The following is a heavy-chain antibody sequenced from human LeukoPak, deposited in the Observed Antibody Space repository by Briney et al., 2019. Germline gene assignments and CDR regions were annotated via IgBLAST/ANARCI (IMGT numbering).Heavy chain of an antibody. CDR2: ISWDGGST. D-gene: IGHD6-13*01. CDR1: GFTFDDYA. V-gene: IGHV3-43D*03. CDR3: AKDITAAAEGYYYYYGMDV. J-gene: IGHJ6*02. Sequence: GGSLRLSCAASGFTFDDYAMHWVRQAPGKGMEWVSLISWDGGSTYYADSVKGRFTISRDNSKNSLYLQMNSLRAEDTALYYCAKDITAAAEGYYYYYGMDVWGQGTTVTVSS.